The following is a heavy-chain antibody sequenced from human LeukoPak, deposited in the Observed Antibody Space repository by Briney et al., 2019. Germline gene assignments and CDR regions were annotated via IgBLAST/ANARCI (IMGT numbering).Heavy chain of an antibody. V-gene: IGHV6-1*01. J-gene: IGHJ4*02. CDR3: AREREHSFDY. CDR1: GDSVSSNSVA. CDR2: TYYRSKWYI. D-gene: IGHD1/OR15-1a*01. Sequence: SQTLSLTCAVSGDSVSSNSVAWNWIRQTPSRGLEWLGRTYYRSKWYIEYAESVRSRITINTDTSKNQFSLQLNSVSPKDTAVYYCAREREHSFDYWGQGTLVTVSS.